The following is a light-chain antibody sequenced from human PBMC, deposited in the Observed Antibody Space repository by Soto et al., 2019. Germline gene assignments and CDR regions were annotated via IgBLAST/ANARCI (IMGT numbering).Light chain of an antibody. CDR1: QTIGTY. Sequence: DIQMTQSPSSLSASVGDRVTITCRARQTIGTYLNWYQQKPGKAPKLLIYAASNLQSGVTSRFTWTGSGIDCTLTSSSLQPEDFATYYGDKSYNIPYTFGQGTKLEI. V-gene: IGKV1-39*01. CDR3: DKSYNIPYT. J-gene: IGKJ2*01. CDR2: AAS.